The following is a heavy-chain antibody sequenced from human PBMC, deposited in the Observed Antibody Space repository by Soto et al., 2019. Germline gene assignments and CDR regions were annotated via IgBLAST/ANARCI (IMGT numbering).Heavy chain of an antibody. CDR1: GGSFSGYY. J-gene: IGHJ6*02. Sequence: QVQLQQWGAGLLKPSETLSLTCAVYGGSFSGYYWSWIRQPPGKGLEWIGEINHSGSTNYNPSLKSRVTVSVATSKNQFSLKLSSVTAADTAVYYCARVENYYYYGMDVWGQGTTVTVSS. V-gene: IGHV4-34*01. CDR3: ARVENYYYYGMDV. D-gene: IGHD3-3*01. CDR2: INHSGST.